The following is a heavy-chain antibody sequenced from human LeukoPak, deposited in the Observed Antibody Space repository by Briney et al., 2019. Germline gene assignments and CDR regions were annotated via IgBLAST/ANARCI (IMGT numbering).Heavy chain of an antibody. CDR3: ARMYDGYYYYGMDV. Sequence: SETLSLTCTVSGGSISSGDYYWSWIRQPPGKGLEWIGYIYYSGSTNYNPSLKSRVTISVDTSKNQFSLNLSSVTAADTAVYYCARMYDGYYYYGMDVWGQGTTVTVSS. CDR2: IYYSGST. J-gene: IGHJ6*02. CDR1: GGSISSGDYY. D-gene: IGHD1-1*01. V-gene: IGHV4-61*08.